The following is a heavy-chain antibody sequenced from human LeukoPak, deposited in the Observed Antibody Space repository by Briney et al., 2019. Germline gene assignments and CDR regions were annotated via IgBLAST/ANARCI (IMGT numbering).Heavy chain of an antibody. D-gene: IGHD6-13*01. J-gene: IGHJ6*03. CDR1: GFTFSSYA. CDR3: AKEASNGDSSSWYGYYYYYYMDV. V-gene: IGHV3-30*04. Sequence: PGGSLRLSCAASGFTFSSYAMHWVRQAPGKGLEWVAVISYDGSNKYYADSVKGRLTISRDNSKNTLYLQMNSLRAEDTAVYYCAKEASNGDSSSWYGYYYYYYMDVWGKGTTVTISS. CDR2: ISYDGSNK.